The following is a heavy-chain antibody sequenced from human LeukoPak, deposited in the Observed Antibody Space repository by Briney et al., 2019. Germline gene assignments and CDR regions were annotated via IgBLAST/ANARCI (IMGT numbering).Heavy chain of an antibody. J-gene: IGHJ5*02. Sequence: SETLSLTCAVYGGSFSGYYWSWIRQPPGKGLEWIGEINHSGSTNYNPSLKSRVTISVDTSKNQFSLKLSSVTAADTAVYYCARGGDFWSGYYPFDPWGQGTLVTVSS. D-gene: IGHD3-3*01. CDR2: INHSGST. CDR1: GGSFSGYY. V-gene: IGHV4-34*01. CDR3: ARGGDFWSGYYPFDP.